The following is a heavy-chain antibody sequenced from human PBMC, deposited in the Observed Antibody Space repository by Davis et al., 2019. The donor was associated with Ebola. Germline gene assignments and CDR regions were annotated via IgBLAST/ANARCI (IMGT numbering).Heavy chain of an antibody. CDR2: IYAGDSDT. J-gene: IGHJ6*03. Sequence: GESLKISCKGSGYIFTNYWIGWVRQMPGKGLEWMGIIYAGDSDTRYSPSFQGQVTIAADKSINTAYLQWSSLKASDTAVYYCARCRSLGSYYYMDVWGNGTSVTVSS. D-gene: IGHD3-10*01. CDR3: ARCRSLGSYYYMDV. CDR1: GYIFTNYW. V-gene: IGHV5-51*06.